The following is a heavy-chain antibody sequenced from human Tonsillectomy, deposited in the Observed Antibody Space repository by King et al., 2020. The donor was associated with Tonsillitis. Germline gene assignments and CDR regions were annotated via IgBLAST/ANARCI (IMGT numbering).Heavy chain of an antibody. CDR3: ARQVGDGSGSYPSFDY. J-gene: IGHJ4*02. D-gene: IGHD3-10*01. Sequence: DVQLVESGGGLVQPGGSLRLSCAASGFTVSSNCMSWVRQAPGKGLEWVSVIYSGGSADYADSVKGRFTISRDNSKNTLYLQMNSLRVEDTAVYYCARQVGDGSGSYPSFDYWGQGTLVTVSS. CDR2: IYSGGSA. V-gene: IGHV3-66*04. CDR1: GFTVSSNC.